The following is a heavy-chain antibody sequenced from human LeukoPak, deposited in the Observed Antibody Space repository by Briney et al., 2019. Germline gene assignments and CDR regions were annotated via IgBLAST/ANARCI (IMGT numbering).Heavy chain of an antibody. CDR3: ARDSGYTYGSHNWFDP. CDR2: ISAYNGNT. V-gene: IGHV1-18*01. D-gene: IGHD5-18*01. J-gene: IGHJ5*02. Sequence: ASEKVSCKASGYTFTNYGFSWVRQAPGQGLEWKGWISAYNGNTNSAQKFRDRVTMTTDTSTSTAYMELRSLRSDDTAVYYCARDSGYTYGSHNWFDPWGQGTLVTVSS. CDR1: GYTFTNYG.